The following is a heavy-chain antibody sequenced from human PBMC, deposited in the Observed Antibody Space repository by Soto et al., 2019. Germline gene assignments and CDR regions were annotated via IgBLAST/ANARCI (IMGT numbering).Heavy chain of an antibody. D-gene: IGHD3-3*01. V-gene: IGHV4-61*01. CDR2: IYYSGST. CDR1: GGSVSSGSYY. CDR3: ARQHSTIFGVVTTSNWFDP. Sequence: SETLSLTCTVSGGSVSSGSYYWSWIRQPPGKGLEWIGYIYYSGSTNYNPSLKSRVTISVNTSKNQFSLKLSSVTAADTAVYYCARQHSTIFGVVTTSNWFDPWGQGTLVTVSS. J-gene: IGHJ5*02.